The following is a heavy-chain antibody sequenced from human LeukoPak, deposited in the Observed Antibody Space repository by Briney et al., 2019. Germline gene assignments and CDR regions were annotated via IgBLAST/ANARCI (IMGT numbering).Heavy chain of an antibody. V-gene: IGHV6-1*01. Sequence: SQTLSLTCAISGDSVSSNSATWNWIRQSPSRGLEWLGRTYYRSKLYNEYAPSVKGRIAFNPDTSKNQFSLQLNSVTPEDTAVYYCARGVSRYFDYWGQGTLVAVSS. CDR2: TYYRSKLYN. CDR1: GDSVSSNSAT. CDR3: ARGVSRYFDY. D-gene: IGHD5/OR15-5a*01. J-gene: IGHJ4*02.